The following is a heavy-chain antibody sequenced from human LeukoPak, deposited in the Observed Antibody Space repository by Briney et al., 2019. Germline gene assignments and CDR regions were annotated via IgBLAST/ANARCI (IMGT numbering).Heavy chain of an antibody. V-gene: IGHV3-74*01. J-gene: IGHJ2*01. D-gene: IGHD5-18*01. CDR3: ARDLPDSYGPEGNWYFDL. Sequence: GRSLRLSCAASGFTFSSYGMHWVRQAPGKGLVWVSRINSDGSSTSYADSVKGRFTISRDNAKNTLYLQMNSLRAEDTAVYYCARDLPDSYGPEGNWYFDLWGRGTLVTVSS. CDR2: INSDGSST. CDR1: GFTFSSYG.